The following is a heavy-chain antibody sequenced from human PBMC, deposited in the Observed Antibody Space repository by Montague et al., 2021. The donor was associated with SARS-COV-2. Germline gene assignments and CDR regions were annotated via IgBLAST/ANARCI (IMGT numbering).Heavy chain of an antibody. CDR1: GFTFSSYA. CDR2: ISYDGSNK. D-gene: IGHD3-10*01. CDR3: ARDFSFWVRGVYYYYGMDV. Sequence: SLRLSFSASGFTFSSYAMHWVRQAPGKGLEWVAVISYDGSNKYYADSVKGRFTISRDNSKNTLYLQMNSLRAEDTAVYYCARDFSFWVRGVYYYYGMDVWGQGTTVTVSS. J-gene: IGHJ6*02. V-gene: IGHV3-30*04.